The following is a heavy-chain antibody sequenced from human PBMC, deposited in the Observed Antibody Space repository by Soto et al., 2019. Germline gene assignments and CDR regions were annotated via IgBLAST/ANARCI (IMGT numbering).Heavy chain of an antibody. J-gene: IGHJ3*01. CDR2: INPANGNT. CDR1: GFTFSDNL. D-gene: IGHD3-3*01. Sequence: QVQLVQSGAELKKPGASVNISCKASGFTFSDNLINWVRQGPGQGLEWMGWINPANGNTRYSESFQGRVTISSLSSASTAFVALSDLTSEDTAVYYCARDRVSVGPGANDDCDVGGQGTMITVSS. V-gene: IGHV1-3*01. CDR3: ARDRVSVGPGANDDCDV.